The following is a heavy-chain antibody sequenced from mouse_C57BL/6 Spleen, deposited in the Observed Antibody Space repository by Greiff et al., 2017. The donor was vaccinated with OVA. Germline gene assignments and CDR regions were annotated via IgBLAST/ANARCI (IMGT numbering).Heavy chain of an antibody. CDR1: GYSFTGYY. Sequence: VQLKQSGPELVKPGASVKISCKASGYSFTGYYMHWVKQSSEKSLEWIGEINPSTGGTSYNQKFKGKATLTVDKSSSTAYMQLKSLTSEDSAVYYCARRDYGSSYAMDYWGQGTSVTVSS. V-gene: IGHV1-43*01. D-gene: IGHD1-1*01. J-gene: IGHJ4*01. CDR3: ARRDYGSSYAMDY. CDR2: INPSTGGT.